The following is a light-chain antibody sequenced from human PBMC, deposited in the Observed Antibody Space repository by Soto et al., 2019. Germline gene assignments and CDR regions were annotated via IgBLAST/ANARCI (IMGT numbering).Light chain of an antibody. J-gene: IGKJ1*01. V-gene: IGKV1-39*01. CDR2: AAS. CDR3: QQSYSTPWT. CDR1: QSISSY. Sequence: DIQMTQSPSSLSASVGDRVTITCRASQSISSYLNWYQQKPGKAPKLLIYAASSLQSGVPSRFSCSGSGGGLSLTISSLQPEDFATYYCQQSYSTPWTVGQGTKVDIK.